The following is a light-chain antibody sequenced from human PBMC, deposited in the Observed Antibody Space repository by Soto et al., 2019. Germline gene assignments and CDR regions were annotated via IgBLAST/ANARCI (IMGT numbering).Light chain of an antibody. CDR2: EVS. Sequence: QSVLTQPASVSGSPGQSITISCTGTSSDVGGYNYVSWYQHHPGKAPKLIIYEVSNRPSGVSNRFSGSKSGNTASLTISGLQAEDETDYYCSSYSSGSSLLLFGGGTKLTVL. V-gene: IGLV2-14*01. CDR3: SSYSSGSSLLL. CDR1: SSDVGGYNY. J-gene: IGLJ2*01.